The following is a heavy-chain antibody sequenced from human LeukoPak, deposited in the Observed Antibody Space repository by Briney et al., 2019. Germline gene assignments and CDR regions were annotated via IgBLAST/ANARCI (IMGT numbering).Heavy chain of an antibody. CDR2: IRGSGDT. J-gene: IGHJ5*02. V-gene: IGHV3-66*01. D-gene: IGHD2-15*01. CDR1: GFPASDYY. Sequence: GGSLRLSCAVSGFPASDYYMSWVRQAPGKGLEWVALIRGSGDTFYGDSVKGRFTISRDDSKNTVYLRMNSLRVEDTAVYFCARDRAATQDWVEFDPWGQGTLVTVSS. CDR3: ARDRAATQDWVEFDP.